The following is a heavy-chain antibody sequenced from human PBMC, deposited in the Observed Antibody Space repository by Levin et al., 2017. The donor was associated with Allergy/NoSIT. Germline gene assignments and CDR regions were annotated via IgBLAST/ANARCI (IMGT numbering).Heavy chain of an antibody. J-gene: IGHJ4*02. D-gene: IGHD1-1*01. V-gene: IGHV3-7*01. Sequence: GGSLRLSCTASGPTFSIYWMSWVRQVPGKGLEWLANIAHDGSLTYYLDSVKGRFTISRDNARNSLYLQMNSLRAEDTAVYYCTSDSQASKKYNRVYRGQGSLDNV. CDR3: TSDSQASKKYNRVY. CDR1: GPTFSIYW. CDR2: IAHDGSLT.